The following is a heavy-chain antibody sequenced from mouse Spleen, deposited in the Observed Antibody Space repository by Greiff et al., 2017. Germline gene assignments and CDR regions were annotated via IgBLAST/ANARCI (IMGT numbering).Heavy chain of an antibody. CDR1: GFTFSSYA. CDR2: ISSGGST. CDR3: ARGTGTGAWFAY. J-gene: IGHJ3*01. D-gene: IGHD4-1*01. V-gene: IGHV5-6-5*01. Sequence: EVQLVESGGGLVKPGGSLKLSCAASGFTFSSYAMSWVRQTPEKRLEWVASISSGGSTDYPDDVESRCIISRDNARNILYLQMSSRRSEDTAMYYCARGTGTGAWFAYWGQGTLVTFSA.